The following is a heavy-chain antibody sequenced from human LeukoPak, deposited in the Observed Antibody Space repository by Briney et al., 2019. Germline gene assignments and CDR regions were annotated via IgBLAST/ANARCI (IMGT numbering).Heavy chain of an antibody. Sequence: PGGSLRLSCAASGFTFSSYAMHWVRQAPGKGLEWVSYISSSGSIMYSADSVKGRFTISRDNAKNSLYLQMNSLRAEDTAIYYCSGQYSSSSVVDYWGQGTLVTVSS. V-gene: IGHV3-48*03. CDR2: ISSSGSIM. CDR1: GFTFSSYA. CDR3: SGQYSSSSVVDY. J-gene: IGHJ4*02. D-gene: IGHD6-6*01.